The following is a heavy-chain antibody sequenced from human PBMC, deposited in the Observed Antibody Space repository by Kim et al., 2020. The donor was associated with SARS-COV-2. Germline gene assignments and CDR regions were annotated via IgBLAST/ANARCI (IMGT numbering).Heavy chain of an antibody. J-gene: IGHJ2*01. CDR2: IYYSGST. CDR3: SRDRRGWLQSGLNWYFDL. Sequence: SETLSLTCTVSGGSISSYYWSWIRQPPGKGLEWIGYIYYSGSTNYNPSLKSRVTISVDTSKNQFSLKLSSVITADKAVYYCSRDRRGWLQSGLNWYFDL. D-gene: IGHD5-12*01. V-gene: IGHV4-59*01. CDR1: GGSISSYY.